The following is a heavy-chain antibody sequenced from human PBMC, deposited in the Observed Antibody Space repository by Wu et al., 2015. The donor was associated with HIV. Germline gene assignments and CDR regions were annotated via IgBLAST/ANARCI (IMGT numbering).Heavy chain of an antibody. J-gene: IGHJ4*02. CDR3: ARGFSSTWYDRFDL. Sequence: QVQLVQSGAEVKKPGSSVKVSCKTSGGSFRSQPISWVRQAPGQGLEWMGKIFPLFGTTNYAQDFQGRVTITADESTSTAYMEVTGLTYEDTAMYYCARGFSSTWYDRFDLWGQGTLVTVSS. D-gene: IGHD6-13*01. V-gene: IGHV1-69*13. CDR2: IFPLFGTT. CDR1: GGSFRSQP.